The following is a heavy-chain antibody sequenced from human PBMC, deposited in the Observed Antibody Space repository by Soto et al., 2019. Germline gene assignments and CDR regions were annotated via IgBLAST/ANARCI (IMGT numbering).Heavy chain of an antibody. CDR1: GGSISSYR. D-gene: IGHD1-7*01. V-gene: IGHV4-4*07. Sequence: QVQLQESGPGLVRPSETLSLTCTVSGGSISSYRWSWIRQPAGKGLEWIGRLNTYGNTHYNPSLNSRVTVSVDPSRNQFFLTLRSVTAADSAVYHCGRESGETWDYEASWGQGTPVTVSS. CDR2: LNTYGNT. J-gene: IGHJ5*02. CDR3: GRESGETWDYEAS.